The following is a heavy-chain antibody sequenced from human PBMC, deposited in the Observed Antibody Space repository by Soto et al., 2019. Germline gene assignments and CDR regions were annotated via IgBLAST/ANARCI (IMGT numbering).Heavy chain of an antibody. V-gene: IGHV1-18*04. Sequence: QLQLVQSGTEVKNPGASVKVSCKASGFTFTGFGITWVRQAPGQGLEWMGWITASNGNTDYARNLQGRDTMTTDTYTSTAYMELWRLRSDDTAVYYCASGYSYGSYWYFDLWGRGTLVTVSS. CDR3: ASGYSYGSYWYFDL. CDR1: GFTFTGFG. J-gene: IGHJ2*01. CDR2: ITASNGNT. D-gene: IGHD5-18*01.